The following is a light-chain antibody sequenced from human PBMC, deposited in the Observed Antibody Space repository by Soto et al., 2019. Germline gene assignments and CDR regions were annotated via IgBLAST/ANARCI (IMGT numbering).Light chain of an antibody. CDR2: SNT. Sequence: QSVLTQPPSSSGTPGQRVTISCSGSSSNIGSNTVNWYQQFPGTAPKLLIYSNTERPSGVPDRFSGSKSGTSASLAISGLQSEDEADYYCAAWDDSLNGYVFGTGTKVTVL. CDR3: AAWDDSLNGYV. CDR1: SSNIGSNT. V-gene: IGLV1-44*01. J-gene: IGLJ1*01.